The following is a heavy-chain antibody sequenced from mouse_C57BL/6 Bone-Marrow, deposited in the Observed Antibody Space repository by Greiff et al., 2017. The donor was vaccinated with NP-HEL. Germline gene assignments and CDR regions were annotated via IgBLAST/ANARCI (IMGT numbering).Heavy chain of an antibody. J-gene: IGHJ3*01. CDR1: GYAFRSYW. D-gene: IGHD2-1*01. CDR3: ARAGDGTGFAY. CDR2: IYPGDGDT. V-gene: IGHV1-80*01. Sequence: VQLQESGAELVKPGASVKISCKASGYAFRSYWMNWVKQRPGKGLEWIGQIYPGDGDTNYNGKFKGKATLTADKSSSTAYMQLSSLTSEDSAVYFCARAGDGTGFAYWGQGTLVTVSA.